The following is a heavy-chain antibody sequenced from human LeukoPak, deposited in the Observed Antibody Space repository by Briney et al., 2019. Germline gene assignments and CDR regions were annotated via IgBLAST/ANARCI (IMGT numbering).Heavy chain of an antibody. CDR1: GFTFSSHA. CDR2: IGGLGGST. D-gene: IGHD3-3*01. CDR3: ARDPGVVAFHYFDF. V-gene: IGHV3-23*01. Sequence: GGSLRLSCEASGFTFSSHAMAWVRRAPGKGLEWVSAIGGLGGSTYYADSVKGRFTISRDNSKNTVYLEMNSLRAEDTALYYCARDPGVVAFHYFDFWGQGILVTVSS. J-gene: IGHJ4*02.